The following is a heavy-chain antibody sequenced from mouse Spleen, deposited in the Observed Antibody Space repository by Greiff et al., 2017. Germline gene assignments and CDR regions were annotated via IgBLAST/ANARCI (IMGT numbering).Heavy chain of an antibody. CDR1: GYTFTDYV. CDR3: ARYSGSRYYFDY. V-gene: IGHV1-77*01. D-gene: IGHD1-1*01. J-gene: IGHJ2*01. Sequence: QVQLKESGPELVKPGASVKMSCKASGYTFTDYVISWVKQRTGQGLEWIGEIYPGSGSTYYNEKFKGKATLTADKSSNTAYMQLSSLTSEDSAVYFCARYSGSRYYFDYWGQGTTLTVSS. CDR2: IYPGSGST.